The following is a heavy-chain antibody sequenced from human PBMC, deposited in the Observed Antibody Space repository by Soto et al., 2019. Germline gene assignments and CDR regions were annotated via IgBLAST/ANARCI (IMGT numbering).Heavy chain of an antibody. CDR3: ARHGLASSGWTAAGFDY. CDR2: VYYSGST. J-gene: IGHJ4*02. CDR1: GGSIDSTGYF. V-gene: IGHV4-39*01. Sequence: SETLSLTCTVSGGSIDSTGYFWGWIRQPPGKGLEWIGSVYYSGSTYFNPSLKSRVTISVDTSKNLFSLRLSSVTAADTAVYYCARHGLASSGWTAAGFDYWGQGTMVTVSS. D-gene: IGHD6-19*01.